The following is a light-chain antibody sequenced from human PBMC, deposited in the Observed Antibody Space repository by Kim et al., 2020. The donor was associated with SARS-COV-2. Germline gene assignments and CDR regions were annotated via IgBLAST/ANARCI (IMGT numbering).Light chain of an antibody. Sequence: DIQMTQSPSSLSASVGDRVTITCRASQTIITYLNWYQDKPGKAPKLLIYAASSLQSGVPSRFSGSGSGTDFTLTISSLQPEDFATYYCQQSYSTPLTFGGGTKVDIK. CDR1: QTIITY. CDR2: AAS. CDR3: QQSYSTPLT. J-gene: IGKJ4*01. V-gene: IGKV1-39*01.